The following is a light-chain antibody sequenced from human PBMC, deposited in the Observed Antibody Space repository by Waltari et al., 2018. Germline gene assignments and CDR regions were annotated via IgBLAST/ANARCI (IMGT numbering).Light chain of an antibody. Sequence: QSALSKPASVSGTPGQSITISCTGASSDIGAYDFVSWYQQHPGKGPKLIIYDVTDRPSGVSNRFSGSKSGTTASLTISGLQSEDEASYYCSSYTSTSSLVVFGGGTKLTVL. V-gene: IGLV2-14*03. CDR3: SSYTSTSSLVV. CDR2: DVT. CDR1: SSDIGAYDF. J-gene: IGLJ2*01.